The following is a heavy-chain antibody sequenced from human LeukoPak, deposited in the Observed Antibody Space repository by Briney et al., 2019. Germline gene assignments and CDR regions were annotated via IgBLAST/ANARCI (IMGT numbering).Heavy chain of an antibody. J-gene: IGHJ5*02. V-gene: IGHV4-30-2*01. CDR1: GGSISSGGYS. D-gene: IGHD6-13*01. CDR3: ATRGYSNKNWFDP. Sequence: SETLSLTCAVSGGSISSGGYSWSWIRQPPGKGLEWIGYIYHSGSTYYNPSLKSRVTISVDRSKNRFSPKLSSVTAADTAVYYCATRGYSNKNWFDPWGQGTLVTVSS. CDR2: IYHSGST.